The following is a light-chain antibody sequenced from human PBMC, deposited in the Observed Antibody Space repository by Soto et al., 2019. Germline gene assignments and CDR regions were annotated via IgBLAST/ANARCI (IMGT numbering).Light chain of an antibody. J-gene: IGKJ1*01. V-gene: IGKV3-11*01. Sequence: VLTQSPATLSLSPGERDTLACRASQLVSSYLAWYQHKPGQAPRLLIYDAADRAPGAPARFSGSGSGTDVTLTISSREPEDFAVYYCQQRSNWPPAFGQGTKVELK. CDR1: QLVSSY. CDR3: QQRSNWPPA. CDR2: DAA.